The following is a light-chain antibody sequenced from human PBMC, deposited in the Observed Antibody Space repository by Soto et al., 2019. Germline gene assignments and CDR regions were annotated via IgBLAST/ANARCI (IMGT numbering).Light chain of an antibody. CDR1: SSDVGRYDY. V-gene: IGLV2-11*01. Sequence: QSVLTQPRSVSLSPGQSVTISCTGTSSDVGRYDYVSWYQQYPGEAPKLIIYDVTERPSGVPDRFSGSKSGNTASLTISGLRAEDEAAYSCCSFAGSYSYVFGSGTRSPS. J-gene: IGLJ1*01. CDR3: CSFAGSYSYV. CDR2: DVT.